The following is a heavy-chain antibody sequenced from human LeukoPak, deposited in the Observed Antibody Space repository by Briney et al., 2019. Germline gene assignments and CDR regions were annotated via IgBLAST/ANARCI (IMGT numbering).Heavy chain of an antibody. CDR2: IYYSGST. J-gene: IGHJ4*02. CDR3: ARGADSSGYYSIFYFDY. D-gene: IGHD3-22*01. CDR1: GGSISSYY. Sequence: SETLSLTCTVSGGSISSYYWNWIRQPPGKGLEGIGYIYYSGSTNYNPSLKSRVTISVDTSKNQFSLKLSSVTAADTAVYYCARGADSSGYYSIFYFDYWGQGTLVTVSS. V-gene: IGHV4-59*01.